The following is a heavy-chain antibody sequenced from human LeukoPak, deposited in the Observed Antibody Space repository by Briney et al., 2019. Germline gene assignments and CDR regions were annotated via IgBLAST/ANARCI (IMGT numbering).Heavy chain of an antibody. J-gene: IGHJ6*03. Sequence: SETLSLTCTVSGGSISPYYWIWIRQPPGKGLEWIGCTYYSGGTNYNPSLKSRVTMSVDTSKNQFSLKLSSVTAADTAVYYCARRAAAVGTFYMDVWGKGTTVTVSS. CDR2: TYYSGGT. CDR1: GGSISPYY. CDR3: ARRAAAVGTFYMDV. V-gene: IGHV4-59*01. D-gene: IGHD6-13*01.